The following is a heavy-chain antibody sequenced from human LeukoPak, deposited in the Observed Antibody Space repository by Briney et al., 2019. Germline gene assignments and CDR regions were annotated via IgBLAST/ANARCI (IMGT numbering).Heavy chain of an antibody. V-gene: IGHV1-3*01. CDR2: INAGTAYT. CDR1: GYTFTTYA. D-gene: IGHD2-15*01. CDR3: AREYCSGGSRYPWSY. Sequence: GASVKVSCKASGYTFTTYAMHWVRQAPGQRLEWMGWINAGTAYTKYSQKFQGRVTFTRDTSASTAYMELSSLRSEDTAVYYCAREYCSGGSRYPWSYWGQGTLVTVSS. J-gene: IGHJ4*02.